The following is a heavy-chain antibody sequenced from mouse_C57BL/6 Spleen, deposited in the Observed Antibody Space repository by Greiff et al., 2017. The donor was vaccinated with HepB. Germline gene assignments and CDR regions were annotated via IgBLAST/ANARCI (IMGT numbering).Heavy chain of an antibody. CDR3: ARHGYYGSSYAMDY. V-gene: IGHV5-12*01. CDR1: GFTFSDYY. Sequence: DVKLVESGGGLVQPGGSLKLSCAASGFTFSDYYMYWVRQTPEKRLEWVAYISNGGGSTYYPDTVKGRFTISRDNAKNTLYLQMSRLKSEDTAMYYCARHGYYGSSYAMDYWGQGTSVTVSS. D-gene: IGHD1-1*01. CDR2: ISNGGGST. J-gene: IGHJ4*01.